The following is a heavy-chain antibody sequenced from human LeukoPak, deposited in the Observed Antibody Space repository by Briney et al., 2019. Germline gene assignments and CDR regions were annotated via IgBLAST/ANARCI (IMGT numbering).Heavy chain of an antibody. Sequence: KPGGSLSLSCAASGFTFSDYYMSWIRQAPGKGLEWVSYISSSGSTIYYADSVKGRFTISRDNAKNSLYLQMNSLRAEDTAVYYCARARDGYNSGAFDIWGQGTMVTVSS. CDR2: ISSSGSTI. CDR1: GFTFSDYY. J-gene: IGHJ3*02. D-gene: IGHD5-24*01. V-gene: IGHV3-11*04. CDR3: ARARDGYNSGAFDI.